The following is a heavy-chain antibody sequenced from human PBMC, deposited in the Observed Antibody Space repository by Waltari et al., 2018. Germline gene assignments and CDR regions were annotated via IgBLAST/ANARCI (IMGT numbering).Heavy chain of an antibody. CDR1: GGSFSGYY. Sequence: QVQLQQWGAGLLKPSETLSLTCAVYGGSFSGYYWSWIPQPPGTGLEWIGESNHSGSTNYNPSLKSRVTISVDTSKNQFSLKLSSVTAADTAVYYCARLCGGDRKNRAGPRWKPHNWFDPWGQGTLVTVSS. CDR3: ARLCGGDRKNRAGPRWKPHNWFDP. V-gene: IGHV4-34*01. J-gene: IGHJ5*02. D-gene: IGHD2-21*02. CDR2: SNHSGST.